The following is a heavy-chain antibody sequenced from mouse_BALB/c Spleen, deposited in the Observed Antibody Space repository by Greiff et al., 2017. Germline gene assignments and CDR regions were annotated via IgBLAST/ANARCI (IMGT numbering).Heavy chain of an antibody. CDR2: ISSGGSYT. D-gene: IGHD2-2*01. CDR3: ARCGYDGYYFDY. CDR1: GFTFSSYA. V-gene: IGHV5-9-3*01. J-gene: IGHJ3*01. Sequence: EVKLVESGGGLVKPGGSLKLSCAASGFTFSSYAMSWVRQTPEKRLEWVATISSGGSYTYYPDSVKGRFTISRDNAKNTLYLQMSSLRSEDTAMYYCARCGYDGYYFDYWGQGTLVTVSA.